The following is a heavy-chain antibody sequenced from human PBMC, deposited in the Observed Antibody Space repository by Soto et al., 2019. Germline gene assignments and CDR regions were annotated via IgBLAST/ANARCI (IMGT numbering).Heavy chain of an antibody. CDR1: GFTFRSYS. CDR2: ISRSNRTI. CDR3: AREGWPLLQTGMDV. Sequence: EVQLVESGGGLKQPGESLRLSCAASGFTFRSYSMNWVRQAPGKGLEWVSYISRSNRTINYADSVKGRFIISRDNAKNALYLQMHSLIDEDTAVYYCAREGWPLLQTGMDVWGQGTTVTVSS. D-gene: IGHD2-15*01. J-gene: IGHJ6*02. V-gene: IGHV3-48*02.